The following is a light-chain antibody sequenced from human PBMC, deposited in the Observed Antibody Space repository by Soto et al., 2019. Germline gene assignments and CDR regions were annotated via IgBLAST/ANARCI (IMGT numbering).Light chain of an antibody. CDR3: QQYDSSPYT. Sequence: EIVLTQSPGTLSLSPGERATLSCRASQSVNSIYLAWYQQKPDQAPRLLIYGASSRETGIPDTFSGSGSGTDFTLTISRLEPEDFTVYYCQQYDSSPYTFGQGTKLEIK. CDR1: QSVNSIY. CDR2: GAS. J-gene: IGKJ2*01. V-gene: IGKV3-20*01.